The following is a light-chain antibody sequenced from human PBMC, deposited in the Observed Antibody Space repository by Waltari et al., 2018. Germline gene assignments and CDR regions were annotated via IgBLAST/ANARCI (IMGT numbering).Light chain of an antibody. CDR3: QQYNNWPRT. J-gene: IGKJ1*01. CDR2: RAS. V-gene: IGKV3-15*01. Sequence: EIVLTQSPATLSLSPGERVTLSCRASQSVTSNLAWYQQKPGQAPRLLIYRASSRATGIPDSFTGSGSGTDFTLTISSLEPEDFAVYYCQQYNNWPRTFGQGTKVEIK. CDR1: QSVTSN.